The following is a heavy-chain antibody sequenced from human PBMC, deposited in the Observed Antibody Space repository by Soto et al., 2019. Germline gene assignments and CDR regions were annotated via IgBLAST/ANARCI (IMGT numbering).Heavy chain of an antibody. CDR3: AREDTALDY. V-gene: IGHV3-30-3*01. Sequence: QVQLVESGGGVVQPGRSLRLSCTASGFTFSNYTIHWVRQAPGRGLEWVAVMSYDESDEYYANSVKGRFTVSRDKSKNTLYLQMDSLRGEDTAVYYGAREDTALDYWGQGTLVTVSS. D-gene: IGHD5-18*01. CDR1: GFTFSNYT. J-gene: IGHJ4*02. CDR2: MSYDESDE.